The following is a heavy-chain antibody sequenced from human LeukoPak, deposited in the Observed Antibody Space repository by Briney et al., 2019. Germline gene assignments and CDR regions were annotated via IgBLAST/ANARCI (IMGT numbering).Heavy chain of an antibody. J-gene: IGHJ4*02. CDR3: AKDSEPSITIFGVVTSFDY. CDR1: GFTFSTYA. D-gene: IGHD3-3*01. Sequence: PGGSLRLSCAASGFTFSTYAMSWVRQGPGKGLEWVSGISGSSRTIYYADSVKGRFTISRDNSKNTLYLQMNSLRAEDTAVYYCAKDSEPSITIFGVVTSFDYWGQGTLVTVSS. CDR2: ISGSSRTI. V-gene: IGHV3-23*01.